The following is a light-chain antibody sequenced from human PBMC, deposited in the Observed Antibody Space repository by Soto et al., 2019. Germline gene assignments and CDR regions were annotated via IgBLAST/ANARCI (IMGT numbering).Light chain of an antibody. J-gene: IGKJ4*01. CDR3: QQYNSHLLS. CDR2: DAS. CDR1: QNVNKF. Sequence: DIQMTQSPSTLSASVGDRVTITCRASQNVNKFLAWYQQKAGEVPKLLINDASNLEPGVPSRFSGSGSGAEFTLPISSLQHDDFETYYCQQYNSHLLSFGGGARVEIK. V-gene: IGKV1-5*01.